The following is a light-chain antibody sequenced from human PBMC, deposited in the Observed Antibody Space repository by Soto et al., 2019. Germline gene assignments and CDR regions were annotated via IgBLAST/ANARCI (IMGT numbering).Light chain of an antibody. CDR3: QQYGSSREFT. CDR1: QSVSSSY. V-gene: IGKV3-20*01. CDR2: GAS. J-gene: IGKJ3*01. Sequence: EIVLTQSPGTLSLSPGERATLSCRASQSVSSSYLAWYQQKPGQAPRLLIYGASSRATGIPDRCSGSGSGTDFTLTISRLEPEDFAVYYCQQYGSSREFTFGPGTKVDIK.